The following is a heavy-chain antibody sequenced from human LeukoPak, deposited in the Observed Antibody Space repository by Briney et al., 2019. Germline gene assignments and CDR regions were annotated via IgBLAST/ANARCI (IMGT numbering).Heavy chain of an antibody. Sequence: GESLKISCKASGYSFTSYWIGWVRQMPGKGLEWMGIIYPGDSDIKYSPSFQGQVTISADKSISTAYLQWSSLKASDTAMYYCARRHNWNYQIDYWGQGTLVTVSS. V-gene: IGHV5-51*01. J-gene: IGHJ4*02. D-gene: IGHD1-7*01. CDR1: GYSFTSYW. CDR3: ARRHNWNYQIDY. CDR2: IYPGDSDI.